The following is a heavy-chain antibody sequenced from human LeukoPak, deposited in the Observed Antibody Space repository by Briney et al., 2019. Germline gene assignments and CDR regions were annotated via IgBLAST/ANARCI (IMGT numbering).Heavy chain of an antibody. Sequence: SETLSLTCIVSGGSIRSSDHYWAWIRQPPGMGLEWIGCIYHSGSTYYNTSLKSRVTISVDASKNRFSLRLSSVTAADTAMYYCAITGDTIMVYIHYWGQGTLVTVSS. D-gene: IGHD5-18*01. CDR2: IYHSGST. V-gene: IGHV4-39*01. CDR1: GGSIRSSDHY. J-gene: IGHJ4*02. CDR3: AITGDTIMVYIHY.